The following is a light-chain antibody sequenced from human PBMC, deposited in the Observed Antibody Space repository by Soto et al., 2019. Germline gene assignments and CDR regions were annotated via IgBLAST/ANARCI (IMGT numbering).Light chain of an antibody. V-gene: IGKV3D-20*02. Sequence: EIVMTQAPAALSVSPGERLTLSCRASQSISSSYLAWYQQKPGQAPRXXIYGASTRATGIPARFSGSGSGTDGTLTISSLGPEDGAVDDGQQRSDWPLTFGPGTKVDIK. CDR1: QSISSSY. CDR2: GAS. CDR3: QQRSDWPLT. J-gene: IGKJ3*01.